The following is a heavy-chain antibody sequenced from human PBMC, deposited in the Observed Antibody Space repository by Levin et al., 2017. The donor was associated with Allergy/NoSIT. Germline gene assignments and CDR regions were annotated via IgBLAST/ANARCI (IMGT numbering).Heavy chain of an antibody. J-gene: IGHJ4*02. Sequence: PGGSLRLSCKASGYTFTGYFLHWVRQAPGQGLEWMGWINPDGGGTNYAQKFQGRVTITRDTSTTTAYMELTRLTSDDTAVYYCARDGAPSGGCIFGYWGQGTLGTVS. D-gene: IGHD1-26*01. V-gene: IGHV1-2*02. CDR1: GYTFTGYF. CDR2: INPDGGGT. CDR3: ARDGAPSGGCIFGY.